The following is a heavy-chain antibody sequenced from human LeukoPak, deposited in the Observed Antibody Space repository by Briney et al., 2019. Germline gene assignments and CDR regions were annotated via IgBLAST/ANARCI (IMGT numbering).Heavy chain of an antibody. J-gene: IGHJ6*03. CDR3: ARTLRGMLFDSRLGYYYYMDV. CDR2: IDYSGST. D-gene: IGHD3/OR15-3a*01. Sequence: SETLSLTCTVSGGSIGAYYWTWNRQPPGKGLEWIGYIDYSGSTNYNPSLKSRVIISIDTSKNHFSLKLTSVTAADTAVYYCARTLRGMLFDSRLGYYYYMDVWGKGTTVTVSS. V-gene: IGHV4-59*01. CDR1: GGSIGAYY.